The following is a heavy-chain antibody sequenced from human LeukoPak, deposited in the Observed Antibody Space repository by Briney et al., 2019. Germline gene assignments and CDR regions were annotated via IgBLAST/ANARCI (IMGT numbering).Heavy chain of an antibody. V-gene: IGHV3-48*02. D-gene: IGHD6-19*01. CDR1: GFTFSNYR. Sequence: GGSLRLTCTGSGFTFSNYRMNWVRQAPGKGLEWISYSNAAGSPVSYAESVQGRFTISRDNPKNSLYLEMNSLRDDDTAVYYCARDRSLSVAGTFDFWGQGSLVTVSS. J-gene: IGHJ4*02. CDR3: ARDRSLSVAGTFDF. CDR2: SNAAGSPV.